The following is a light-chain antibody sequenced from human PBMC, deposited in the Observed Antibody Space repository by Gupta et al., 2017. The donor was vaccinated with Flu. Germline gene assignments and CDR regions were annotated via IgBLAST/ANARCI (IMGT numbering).Light chain of an antibody. CDR3: QQYNNWPPFT. CDR2: GAS. CDR1: QSVHGN. J-gene: IGKJ2*01. Sequence: DIMMTQSPATLSVSPGERATLSCRASQSVHGNLAWYQQKAGQAPRLLIYGASTRATGIPARFSGSGYGTEFTLTISSLQSEDFAVYYCQQYNNWPPFTFGQGTKLEIK. V-gene: IGKV3-15*01.